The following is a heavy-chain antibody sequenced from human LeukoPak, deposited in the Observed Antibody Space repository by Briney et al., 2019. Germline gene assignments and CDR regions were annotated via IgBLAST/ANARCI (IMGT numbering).Heavy chain of an antibody. CDR2: IKEDGSEK. CDR1: GFTFSSYW. Sequence: AGGSLRLSCAASGFTFSSYWMSWVRQAPGKGLEWVANIKEDGSEKYYVDSVKGRFTISRDNAKNSVYLQMNSLRAEDTAVYYCAKAAAVCSGGSCPYNWFDPWGQGTLVTVSS. V-gene: IGHV3-7*03. J-gene: IGHJ5*02. CDR3: AKAAAVCSGGSCPYNWFDP. D-gene: IGHD2-15*01.